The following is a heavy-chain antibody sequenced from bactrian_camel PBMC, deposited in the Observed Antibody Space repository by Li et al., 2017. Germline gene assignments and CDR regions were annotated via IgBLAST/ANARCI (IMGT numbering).Heavy chain of an antibody. D-gene: IGHD7*01. J-gene: IGHJ4*01. CDR3: TKDRSYGTRNWVQST. CDR2: IYTDGSGP. CDR1: GFTFSGYY. V-gene: IGHV3S5*01. Sequence: HVQLVESGGGLVQPGGSLRLSCAASGFTFSGYYMSWVRQTPGKGLEWVSSIYTDGSGPYYAKFVKGRLTMSSDNAKNTVYLQMNSLKPEDTAMYYCTKDRSYGTRNWVQSTRGQGTQVTVS.